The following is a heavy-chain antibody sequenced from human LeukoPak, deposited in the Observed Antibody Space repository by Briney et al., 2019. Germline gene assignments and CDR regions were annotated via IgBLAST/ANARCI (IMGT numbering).Heavy chain of an antibody. CDR1: GFTFSNAW. Sequence: GGSLRLSCAASGFTFSNAWMSWVRQAPGKGLEWVGRIKSKTDGGTTDYAAPVKGRFTISRGDSKNTLYLQMNSLKTEDTAVYYCTTEEFRVTIFSWGQGSLDTISS. V-gene: IGHV3-15*01. CDR2: IKSKTDGGTT. J-gene: IGHJ5*02. CDR3: TTEEFRVTIFS. D-gene: IGHD4-17*01.